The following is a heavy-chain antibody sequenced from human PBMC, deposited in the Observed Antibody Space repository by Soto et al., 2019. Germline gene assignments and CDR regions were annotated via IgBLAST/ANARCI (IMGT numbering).Heavy chain of an antibody. Sequence: PGGSLRLSCAASGFTFSSYAMSWVRQAPGKGLEWVSAISGSGGPTYYADSVKGRFTISRDNSKNTLYLQMNSLRADDTAVYYCARDMSGGTYNYYYGMDVSGQGTTVTVSS. V-gene: IGHV3-23*01. CDR2: ISGSGGPT. J-gene: IGHJ6*02. CDR1: GFTFSSYA. D-gene: IGHD1-26*01. CDR3: ARDMSGGTYNYYYGMDV.